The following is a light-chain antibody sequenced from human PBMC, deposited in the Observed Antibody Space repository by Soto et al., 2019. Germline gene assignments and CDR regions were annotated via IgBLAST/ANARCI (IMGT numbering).Light chain of an antibody. CDR3: AEWDDSLNGYV. V-gene: IGLV1-44*01. CDR2: SND. Sequence: QSVLTQPPSASGTPGQRVTFSCSGSSSNIGTNAVSWYQQLPGAAPKLLIKSNDQRPSGVPDRFSGSKSGASASLAILGLQSEDEADYYCAEWDDSLNGYVFGTGTKLTVL. J-gene: IGLJ1*01. CDR1: SSNIGTNA.